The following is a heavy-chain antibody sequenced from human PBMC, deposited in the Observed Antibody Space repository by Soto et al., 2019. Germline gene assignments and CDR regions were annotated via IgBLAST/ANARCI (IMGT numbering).Heavy chain of an antibody. V-gene: IGHV4-31*03. D-gene: IGHD4-4*01. CDR2: IYYSGST. Sequence: SETLSLTCTVSGGSISSGGYYWSWIRQHPGKGLEWIGYIYYSGSTYYNPSLKSRVTISVDTSKNQFSLKLSSVTAADTAVYYCARGGVTTVFDYWGQGTLVTVSS. J-gene: IGHJ4*02. CDR1: GGSISSGGYY. CDR3: ARGGVTTVFDY.